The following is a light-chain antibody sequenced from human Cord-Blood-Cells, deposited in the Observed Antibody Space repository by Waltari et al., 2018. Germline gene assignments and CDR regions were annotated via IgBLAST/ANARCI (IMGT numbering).Light chain of an antibody. J-gene: IGLJ1*01. V-gene: IGLV2-14*03. CDR2: DVS. CDR1: SSAVGGYNY. Sequence: QSALTQPASVSGPPGQSFTISCTGTSSAVGGYNYVPWYQQHPGKAPKLMIYDVSNRPSGVSNRFSGSKSGNTASLTISGLQAEDEADYYCSSYTSSSTLVFGTGTKVTVL. CDR3: SSYTSSSTLV.